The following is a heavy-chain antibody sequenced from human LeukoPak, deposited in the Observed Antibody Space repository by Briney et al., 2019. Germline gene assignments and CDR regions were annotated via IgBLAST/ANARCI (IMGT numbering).Heavy chain of an antibody. Sequence: PSGTLSLTCAVSGGFISSNNWWSWVRQPPGKGLEWIGEIFHSGSTNYNPSLKSRVTISVDKSKNQFSLRLNSVTAADTAVYYCARAEPRGSVWYPYWGQGTLVTVSS. J-gene: IGHJ4*02. V-gene: IGHV4-4*02. CDR2: IFHSGST. D-gene: IGHD6-13*01. CDR1: GGFISSNNW. CDR3: ARAEPRGSVWYPY.